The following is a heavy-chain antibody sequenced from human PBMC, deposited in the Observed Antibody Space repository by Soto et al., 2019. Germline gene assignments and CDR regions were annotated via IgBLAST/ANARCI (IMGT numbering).Heavy chain of an antibody. CDR2: IWYDGSNK. CDR3: ARANCSGGSCYNDY. Sequence: QVQLVESGGGVVQPGRFLRLSCAASGFTFSSYGMHWVRQAPGKGLEWVAVIWYDGSNKYYADSVKGRFTISRDNSKNTLYLQMNSLRAEDTAVYYCARANCSGGSCYNDYWGQGTLVTVSS. J-gene: IGHJ4*02. V-gene: IGHV3-33*01. D-gene: IGHD2-15*01. CDR1: GFTFSSYG.